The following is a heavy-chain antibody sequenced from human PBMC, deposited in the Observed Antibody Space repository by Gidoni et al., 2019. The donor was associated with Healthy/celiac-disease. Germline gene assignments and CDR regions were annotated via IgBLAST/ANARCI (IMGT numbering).Heavy chain of an antibody. V-gene: IGHV3-30*03. CDR1: GFTFSSYG. CDR2: ISYDGSNK. CDR3: AAWGLNYYYGMDV. Sequence: QVQLVESGGGVVQPGRSLRLSCAASGFTFSSYGMHWVRQAPGKGLEWVAVISYDGSNKYYADSVKGRFTISRDNSKNTLYLQMNSLRAEDTAVYYCAAWGLNYYYGMDVWGQGTTVTVSS. D-gene: IGHD3-16*01. J-gene: IGHJ6*02.